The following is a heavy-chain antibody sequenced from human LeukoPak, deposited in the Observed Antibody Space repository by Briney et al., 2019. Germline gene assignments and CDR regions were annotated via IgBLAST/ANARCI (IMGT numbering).Heavy chain of an antibody. CDR2: INPHSGGT. D-gene: IGHD5/OR15-5a*01. CDR1: GYTFTEYY. V-gene: IGHV1-2*02. CDR3: ARFDQVSETAGGY. Sequence: ASVKVSCKASGYTFTEYYMHWVRQAPGQGLEWMGWINPHSGGTNYAQKFQGRVTMTRDTSISTAYMELSRLRSDDTAVYYCARFDQVSETAGGYWGQGTLVTVSS. J-gene: IGHJ4*02.